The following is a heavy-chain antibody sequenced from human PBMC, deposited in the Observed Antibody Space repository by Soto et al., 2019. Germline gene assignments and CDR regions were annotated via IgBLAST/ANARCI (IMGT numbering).Heavy chain of an antibody. V-gene: IGHV1-69*13. CDR1: GGPYNMFA. Sequence: SVKVSCKASGGPYNMFAISGVLQAPWQGRDGIGGIIPVFGTATYAQKFKGRVTITAEESTSTAYMELSSLTSEDTAVYYCARFLGGAGSYYDGQDYNYYNGTDVWGQGTTVTVPS. CDR2: IIPVFGTA. D-gene: IGHD3-10*01. CDR3: ARFLGGAGSYYDGQDYNYYNGTDV. J-gene: IGHJ6*02.